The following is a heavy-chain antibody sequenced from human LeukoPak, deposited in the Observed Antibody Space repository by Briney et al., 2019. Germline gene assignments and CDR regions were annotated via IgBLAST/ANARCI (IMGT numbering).Heavy chain of an antibody. CDR3: ARSRIGLDAFDI. J-gene: IGHJ3*02. D-gene: IGHD1-14*01. CDR1: GFTFSSYA. CDR2: IKQDGSEK. Sequence: GGSLRLSCAASGFTFSSYAMSWVRQAPGKGLEWVANIKQDGSEKYYVDSVKGRFTISRDNAKNSLYLQMNSLRAEDTAVYYCARSRIGLDAFDIWGQGTMVTVSS. V-gene: IGHV3-7*01.